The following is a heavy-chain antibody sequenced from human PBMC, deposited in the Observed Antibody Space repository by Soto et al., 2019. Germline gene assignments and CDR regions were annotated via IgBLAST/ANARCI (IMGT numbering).Heavy chain of an antibody. V-gene: IGHV3-64*01. D-gene: IGHD3-10*01. J-gene: IGHJ4*02. CDR2: ISSNGGST. Sequence: GGSLRLSCAASGFTFSSYAMHWVRQAPGKGLEYVSAISSNGGSTYYANSVKGRFTISRDNSKNTLYLQMGSLRAEDMAVYYCVKDPDALLWFGELLFDYWGQGTLVTVSS. CDR1: GFTFSSYA. CDR3: VKDPDALLWFGELLFDY.